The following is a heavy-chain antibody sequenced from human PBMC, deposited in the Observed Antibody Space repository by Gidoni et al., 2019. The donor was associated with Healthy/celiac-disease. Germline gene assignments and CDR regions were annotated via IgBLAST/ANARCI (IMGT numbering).Heavy chain of an antibody. D-gene: IGHD6-19*01. CDR3: AKDGFPGAPSGGMDV. J-gene: IGHJ6*02. Sequence: EVQLVESGGGLVQPGMSLRLSCAASGFTFDDYAMHWVRQAPGKGLEWVSGISWNSGSIGYADSVKGRFTISRDNAKNSLYLQMNSLRAEDTALYYCAKDGFPGAPSGGMDVWGQGTTVTVSS. CDR1: GFTFDDYA. V-gene: IGHV3-9*01. CDR2: ISWNSGSI.